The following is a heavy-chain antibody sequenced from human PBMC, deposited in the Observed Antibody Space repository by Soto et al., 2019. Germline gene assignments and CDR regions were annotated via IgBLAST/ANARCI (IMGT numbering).Heavy chain of an antibody. D-gene: IGHD3-22*01. CDR1: GFTFSTSE. V-gene: IGHV3-48*03. CDR2: ISSSGGTT. Sequence: GGSLRLSCAASGFTFSTSEMSWVRQSPGKGLEWISHISSSGGTTYYADSVKGRFTISRDNANHSLFLQMNSLRVADTAVYYCARWEVVTGLDYWGQGTLVTVSS. CDR3: ARWEVVTGLDY. J-gene: IGHJ4*02.